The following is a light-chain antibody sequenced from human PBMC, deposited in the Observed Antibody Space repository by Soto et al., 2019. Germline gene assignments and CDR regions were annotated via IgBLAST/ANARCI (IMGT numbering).Light chain of an antibody. Sequence: EIVMTQSPAPLSVSPGERATLSCRASQSVSSNLAWYQQKPGQAPRLLIYGASTRATGIPARFSGSGSGTEFTLTISSLQSEDVAVYYCQQYNSWPLTLGGGTKVDIK. J-gene: IGKJ4*01. CDR1: QSVSSN. V-gene: IGKV3-15*01. CDR2: GAS. CDR3: QQYNSWPLT.